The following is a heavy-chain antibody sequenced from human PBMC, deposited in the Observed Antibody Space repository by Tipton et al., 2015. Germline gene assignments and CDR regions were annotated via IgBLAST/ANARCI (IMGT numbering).Heavy chain of an antibody. CDR1: GGTFSTYA. D-gene: IGHD3-10*01. CDR2: IIPAFGTT. J-gene: IGHJ6*02. CDR3: AKSGFGELLYGMDV. Sequence: QSGPEVKKPGSSVNVSCRASGGTFSTYAISWVRQAPGQGLEWMGGIIPAFGTTNYAQKFQGRVTLTADESTSTAYMDLSSLRSEDTAVYYCAKSGFGELLYGMDVWGQGTTVTVSS. V-gene: IGHV1-69*01.